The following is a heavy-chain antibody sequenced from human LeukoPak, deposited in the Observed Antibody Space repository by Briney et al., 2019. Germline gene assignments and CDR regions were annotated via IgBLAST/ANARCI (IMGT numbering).Heavy chain of an antibody. V-gene: IGHV3-48*01. Sequence: PGGSLRLSCAASRFTFSSYSMHWVRQAPGKGLEWVSYISSSSSTIYYADSVKGRFTISRDNAKNSLYLQMNSLRAEDTAVYYCARDRCSSTSCGFDYWGQGTLVTVSS. CDR2: ISSSSSTI. CDR1: RFTFSSYS. J-gene: IGHJ4*02. CDR3: ARDRCSSTSCGFDY. D-gene: IGHD2-2*01.